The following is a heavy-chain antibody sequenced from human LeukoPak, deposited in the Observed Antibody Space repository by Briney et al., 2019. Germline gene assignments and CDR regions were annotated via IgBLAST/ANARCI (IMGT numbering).Heavy chain of an antibody. J-gene: IGHJ6*02. D-gene: IGHD1-7*01. V-gene: IGHV3-23*01. CDR3: ARDPITGTTDGMDV. CDR1: GFTFSSYA. CDR2: ISGSGGST. Sequence: GGSLRLSCAASGFTFSSYAMSWVRQAPGKGLEWVSAISGSGGSTYYADSVKGRFTISRDNSKNTLYLQMNGLRAEDTAVYYCARDPITGTTDGMDVWGQGTTVTVSS.